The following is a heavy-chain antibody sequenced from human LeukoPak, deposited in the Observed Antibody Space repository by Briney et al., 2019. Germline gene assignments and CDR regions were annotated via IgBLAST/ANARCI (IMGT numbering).Heavy chain of an antibody. CDR1: GYTFTGYY. D-gene: IGHD1-7*01. J-gene: IGHJ4*02. Sequence: GASVKVSCKASGYTFTGYYMHWVRQAPGQGLEWMGWINPNSGGTNYAQKFQGRVTMTRDTSISTAYMELSRLRSDDTAVYYCARAQPELLIPTDYWGQGTLVTVSS. V-gene: IGHV1-2*02. CDR2: INPNSGGT. CDR3: ARAQPELLIPTDY.